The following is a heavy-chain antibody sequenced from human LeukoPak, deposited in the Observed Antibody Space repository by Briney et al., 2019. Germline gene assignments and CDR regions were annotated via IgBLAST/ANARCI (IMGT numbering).Heavy chain of an antibody. CDR3: ARGAYDILSGYSMLGY. Sequence: ASVKVSCKASGYIFTDYFMHWVRQAPGQGLEWMGWISPNSGGTQYAQKFQGGVTMTRDTSISTAYMDLNRLRSDDTAVYYCARGAYDILSGYSMLGYWGQGNLVTVSS. D-gene: IGHD3-9*01. J-gene: IGHJ4*02. V-gene: IGHV1-2*02. CDR1: GYIFTDYF. CDR2: ISPNSGGT.